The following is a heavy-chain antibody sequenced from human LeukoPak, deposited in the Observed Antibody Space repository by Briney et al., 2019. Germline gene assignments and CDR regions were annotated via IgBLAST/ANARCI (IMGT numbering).Heavy chain of an antibody. D-gene: IGHD3-9*01. CDR2: ISFDGSNK. CDR1: GLTFSSHA. CDR3: ARDHDILTGYIQRGAFHSYGMDV. J-gene: IGHJ6*02. Sequence: GGSLRLSCAASGLTFSSHAIHWVRQAPGKGLEWVAVISFDGSNKYYADSVKGRLTISREKSKNTVFLQMNSLRAEDTAVYYCARDHDILTGYIQRGAFHSYGMDVWGQGTTVTVSS. V-gene: IGHV3-30-3*01.